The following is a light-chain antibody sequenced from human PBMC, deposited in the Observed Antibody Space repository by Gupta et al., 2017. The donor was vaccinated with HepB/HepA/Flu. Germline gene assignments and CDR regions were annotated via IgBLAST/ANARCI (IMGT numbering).Light chain of an antibody. J-gene: IGKJ4*01. Sequence: DIPLTQSPSFLSASVGDRVTITCRASQGIRSYLAWYQQKPGKAPKLLIYTASTLQSGVPSRFSGSGSGTDFTLTISSLQAEDFATYYCQQLTSYPRTFGGGTKVEIK. CDR2: TAS. V-gene: IGKV1-9*01. CDR1: QGIRSY. CDR3: QQLTSYPRT.